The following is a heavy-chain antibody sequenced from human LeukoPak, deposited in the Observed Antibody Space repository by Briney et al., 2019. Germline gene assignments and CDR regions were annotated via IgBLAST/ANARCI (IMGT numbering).Heavy chain of an antibody. CDR1: GFTFSSYA. CDR2: ISGSGGST. CDR3: AKDFPARGSYDFWSGPNWFDP. D-gene: IGHD3-3*01. Sequence: PGGSLRLSCAASGFTFSSYAMSWVRQAPGKGLEWVSAISGSGGSTYYADSVKGRFTISRDNSKNTLYLQMNSLRAEDTAVYYCAKDFPARGSYDFWSGPNWFDPWGQGTLVTVSS. J-gene: IGHJ5*02. V-gene: IGHV3-23*01.